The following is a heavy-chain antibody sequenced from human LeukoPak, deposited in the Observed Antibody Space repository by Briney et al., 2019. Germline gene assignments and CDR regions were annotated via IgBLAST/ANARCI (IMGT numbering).Heavy chain of an antibody. D-gene: IGHD3-22*01. CDR1: GFTFSSYS. J-gene: IGHJ4*02. V-gene: IGHV3-48*04. CDR2: ISSSSSTI. CDR3: ARDRYYYDSSGYYYPLFDY. Sequence: GGSLRLSCAASGFTFSSYSMNWVRQAPGKGLEWVSYISSSSSTIYYADSVKGRFTISRDNAKNSLYLQMNSLRAEDTAVYYCARDRYYYDSSGYYYPLFDYWGQGTLVTVSS.